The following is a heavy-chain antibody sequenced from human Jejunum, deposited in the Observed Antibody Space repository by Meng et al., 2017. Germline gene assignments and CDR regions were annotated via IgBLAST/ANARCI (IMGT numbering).Heavy chain of an antibody. CDR2: SAFTGDT. D-gene: IGHD2-15*01. CDR1: GFTFSNYD. Sequence: GESLKISCVPSGFTFSNYDMHWVRQSTGKGLEWVSVSAFTGDTYYSDSVQGRFTISRDNAQNSLYLQMNNVRPGDTAVYYCAREGESSGDFDYWGQGTLVTVSS. CDR3: AREGESSGDFDY. V-gene: IGHV3-13*01. J-gene: IGHJ4*02.